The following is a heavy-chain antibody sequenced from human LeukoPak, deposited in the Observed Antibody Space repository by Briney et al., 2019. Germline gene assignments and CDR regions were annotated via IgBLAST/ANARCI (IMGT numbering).Heavy chain of an antibody. CDR2: IDKEKNSYAT. CDR1: GFTFSGSA. CDR3: ARDRVNWNDVGGLFDY. J-gene: IGHJ4*02. V-gene: IGHV3-73*01. Sequence: GGSLRLSCEASGFTFSGSAIHWVRQSFGKGLEWIGHIDKEKNSYATASAYAVSVEGRFTVSRDDSKNMAYLQMSGLKTEDTAVYYCARDRVNWNDVGGLFDYWGQGTLVTVSS. D-gene: IGHD1-1*01.